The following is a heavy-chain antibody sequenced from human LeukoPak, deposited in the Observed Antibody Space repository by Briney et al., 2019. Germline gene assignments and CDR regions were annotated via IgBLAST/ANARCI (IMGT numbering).Heavy chain of an antibody. CDR3: ARERTHDYGDYARWFDP. D-gene: IGHD4-17*01. J-gene: IGHJ5*02. CDR1: EFTFSNDS. V-gene: IGHV3-21*01. Sequence: GGSLRLSCAASEFTFSNDSVSWVRQAPGKGLEWVSSISRSSAYIYYADSVKGRFTTSRDKAKNSVYLFMNCLRAEDTAVYYCARERTHDYGDYARWFDPWDQGTLVTVSS. CDR2: ISRSSAYI.